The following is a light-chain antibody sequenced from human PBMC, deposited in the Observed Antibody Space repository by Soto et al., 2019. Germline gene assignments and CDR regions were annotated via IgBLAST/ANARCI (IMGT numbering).Light chain of an antibody. CDR2: EVT. V-gene: IGLV2-23*02. Sequence: QSALTQPASVSGSPGQSITISCTGTSSDVGSYNLVTWYQQHPGNAPKLMIYEVTKRPSGLSNRFSASKSGSTASLTISGLQVEDEADYYCCSYAGGGTWVFGGGTKLTVL. J-gene: IGLJ3*02. CDR1: SSDVGSYNL. CDR3: CSYAGGGTWV.